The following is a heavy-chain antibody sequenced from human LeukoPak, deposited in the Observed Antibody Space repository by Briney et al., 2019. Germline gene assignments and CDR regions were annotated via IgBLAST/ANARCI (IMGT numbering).Heavy chain of an antibody. CDR2: ISGSGGST. J-gene: IGHJ4*02. CDR1: GFTFSSYA. CDR3: ASVDIVATIRRGGLDY. V-gene: IGHV3-23*01. D-gene: IGHD5-12*01. Sequence: GGSLRLSCAASGFTFSSYAMSWVRQAPGKGLEWVSAISGSGGSTCYADSVKGRFTISRDNSKNTLYLQMNSLRAEDTAVYYCASVDIVATIRRGGLDYWGQGTLVTVSS.